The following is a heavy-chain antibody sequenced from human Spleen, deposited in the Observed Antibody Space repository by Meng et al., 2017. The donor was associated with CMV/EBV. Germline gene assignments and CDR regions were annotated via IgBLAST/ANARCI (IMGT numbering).Heavy chain of an antibody. CDR1: GFTFSSYD. CDR2: IGTAGDT. Sequence: GESLKISCAASGFTFSSYDMHWVRQATGKGLEWVSAIGTAGDTYYPGSVKGRFTISRENAKNSLYLQMNSLRAGDTAVYYCATGPSMPIAVVPALEGYWGQGTLVTVSS. J-gene: IGHJ4*02. CDR3: ATGPSMPIAVVPALEGY. V-gene: IGHV3-13*01. D-gene: IGHD2-2*01.